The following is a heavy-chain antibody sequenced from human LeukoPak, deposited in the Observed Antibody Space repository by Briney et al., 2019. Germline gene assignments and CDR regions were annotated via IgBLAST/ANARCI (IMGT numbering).Heavy chain of an antibody. Sequence: GGSLRLSCAASGFTFSDYYMSWIRQTPRKGLEWLAYISSSGSSIDYADSVKGRFTVSRDNGKNSLFLQMNSLRAEDTAIYYCVRVKGGWLGEKTYDYLGQGTLVTVSP. CDR1: GFTFSDYY. CDR2: ISSSGSSI. D-gene: IGHD5-24*01. J-gene: IGHJ4*02. CDR3: VRVKGGWLGEKTYDY. V-gene: IGHV3-11*01.